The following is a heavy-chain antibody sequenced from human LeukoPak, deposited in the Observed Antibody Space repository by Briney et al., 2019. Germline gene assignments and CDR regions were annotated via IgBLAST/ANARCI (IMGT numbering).Heavy chain of an antibody. J-gene: IGHJ6*02. Sequence: PGGSLRLSCAASGFTFSSYTMNWVRQAPGEGLEWVSSISSSSTYIYYADSVKGRFTISRDNAQNSLYLQMNSLRAEDTAVYYCARESTGMDVWGQGTTVTVSS. V-gene: IGHV3-21*01. CDR2: ISSSSTYI. CDR3: ARESTGMDV. D-gene: IGHD2-2*01. CDR1: GFTFSSYT.